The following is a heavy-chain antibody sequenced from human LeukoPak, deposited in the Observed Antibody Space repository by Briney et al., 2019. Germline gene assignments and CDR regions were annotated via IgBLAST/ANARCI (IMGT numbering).Heavy chain of an antibody. CDR3: ASNYDYGDYAFDY. Sequence: SETLSLTCTVSGDSISSSSYYWGWIRQSPGKGLEWFGSIYYSRNTYYNPSLRSRVTISVDTSKNQFSLRLSSVTAADTAVYYCASNYDYGDYAFDYWGQGTLVTVSS. D-gene: IGHD4-17*01. V-gene: IGHV4-39*07. CDR2: IYYSRNT. CDR1: GDSISSSSYY. J-gene: IGHJ4*02.